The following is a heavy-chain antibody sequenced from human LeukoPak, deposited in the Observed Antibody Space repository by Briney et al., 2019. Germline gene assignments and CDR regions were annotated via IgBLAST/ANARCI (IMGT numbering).Heavy chain of an antibody. D-gene: IGHD1-14*01. CDR2: IYSGGST. V-gene: IGHV3-53*01. J-gene: IGHJ4*02. CDR3: ASTGNYYFHY. Sequence: PGGSLRLSCAASEFTVSSNYMNWVRQAPGKGLEWVSVIYSGGSTYYADSVKGRFTISRDNSKNTLDLQMNSLRAEDTAVYYCASTGNYYFHYWGQGTLVTVSS. CDR1: EFTVSSNY.